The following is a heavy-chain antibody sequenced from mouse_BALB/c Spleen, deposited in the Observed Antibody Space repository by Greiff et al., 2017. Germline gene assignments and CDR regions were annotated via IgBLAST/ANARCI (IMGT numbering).Heavy chain of an antibody. CDR1: GYTFTSYY. Sequence: VQLQQSGPELVKPGASVRISCKASGYTFTSYYIHWVKQRPGQGLEWIGWIYPGNVNTKYNEKFKGKATLTADKSSSTAYMQLSSLTSEDSAVYFCARLYYGNRYAMDYWGQGTSVTVSS. D-gene: IGHD2-1*01. J-gene: IGHJ4*01. V-gene: IGHV1S56*01. CDR3: ARLYYGNRYAMDY. CDR2: IYPGNVNT.